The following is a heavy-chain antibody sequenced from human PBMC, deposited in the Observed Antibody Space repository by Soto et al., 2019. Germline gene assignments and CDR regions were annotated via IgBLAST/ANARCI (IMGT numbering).Heavy chain of an antibody. V-gene: IGHV3-23*01. CDR2: ISGSGGST. D-gene: IGHD1-26*01. CDR3: AKDRVESGAYDMDV. J-gene: IGHJ6*03. CDR1: GFTFSNYA. Sequence: QLLESGGGVVQSGGSLRLSCAASGFTFSNYAMSWVRQAPGKGLEWVSGISGSGGSTYNADSVKGRFTISRDNSKNTLDLQKNSRRAEDTAVYYWAKDRVESGAYDMDVWGKGTTGIGSS.